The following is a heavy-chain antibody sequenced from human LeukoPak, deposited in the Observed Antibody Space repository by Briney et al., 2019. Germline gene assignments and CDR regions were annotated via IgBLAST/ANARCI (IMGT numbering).Heavy chain of an antibody. V-gene: IGHV1-69*04. D-gene: IGHD4-23*01. Sequence: GASVKVSCKASGGTFSSYAISWVRQAPGQGLEWMGRIISILGIANYAQKFQGRVTITADKSTSTDYMELRSLRSEDTAVYYCVRVQAPQLPPDYWGQGTLVTVSS. J-gene: IGHJ4*02. CDR1: GGTFSSYA. CDR3: VRVQAPQLPPDY. CDR2: IISILGIA.